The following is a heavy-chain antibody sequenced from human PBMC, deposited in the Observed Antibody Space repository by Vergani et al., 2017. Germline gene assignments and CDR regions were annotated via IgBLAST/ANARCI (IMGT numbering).Heavy chain of an antibody. J-gene: IGHJ4*02. CDR1: GGSISSYY. D-gene: IGHD1-26*01. Sequence: QVQLQESGPGLVKPSETLSLTCTVSGGSISSYYWSWIRQPPGKGLEWIGYIYYSGSTNYNPSLKSRVTISVDTSKNQFSLKLSSVTAADTAVYYCARNTYPYSGSSYFDYWGQGTLVTVSS. V-gene: IGHV4-59*08. CDR3: ARNTYPYSGSSYFDY. CDR2: IYYSGST.